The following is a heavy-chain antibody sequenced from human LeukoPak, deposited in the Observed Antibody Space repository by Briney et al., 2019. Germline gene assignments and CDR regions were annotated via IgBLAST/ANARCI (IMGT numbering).Heavy chain of an antibody. D-gene: IGHD5-18*01. CDR1: GFTFSTYW. J-gene: IGHJ5*02. V-gene: IGHV3-74*01. CDR2: VSTDGSST. CDR3: ASSGRGYSSPPFDP. Sequence: GGSLRLSCAAYGFTFSTYWMHWVRQAPGKGLVWVSRVSTDGSSTSYADSVKGRFTISRDNARNTLYLQMNSLRVEDTAVYYCASSGRGYSSPPFDPWGQGTLVTVSS.